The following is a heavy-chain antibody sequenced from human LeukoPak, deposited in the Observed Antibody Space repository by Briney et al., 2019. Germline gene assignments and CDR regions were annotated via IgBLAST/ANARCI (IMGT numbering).Heavy chain of an antibody. J-gene: IGHJ4*02. CDR3: ARGGYASFDY. CDR1: GFTFSSYG. D-gene: IGHD5-18*01. CDR2: ISYDGSNK. V-gene: IGHV3-30*03. Sequence: GGSLRLPCAASGFTFSSYGMHWVRQAPGKGLEWVAVISYDGSNKYYADSVKGRFTISRDNSKNTLYLQMNSLRAEDTAVYYCARGGYASFDYWGQGTLVTVSS.